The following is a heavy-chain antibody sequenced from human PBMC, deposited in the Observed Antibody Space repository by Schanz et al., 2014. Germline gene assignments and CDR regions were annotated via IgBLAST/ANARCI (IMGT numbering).Heavy chain of an antibody. CDR1: GITLSGYG. D-gene: IGHD6-13*01. J-gene: IGHJ4*02. CDR2: ISFDGRNT. V-gene: IGHV3-30*18. Sequence: QVQLVESGGGVVQPGRSLRLSCAASGITLSGYGLHWVRQAPGKGLEWVGFISFDGRNTGYAHSVKGRFTISRDNSKNTVNLQMNSLRAEDTAVYYCAKEKEEGAADGSGFDYWGQGTLVTVSS. CDR3: AKEKEEGAADGSGFDY.